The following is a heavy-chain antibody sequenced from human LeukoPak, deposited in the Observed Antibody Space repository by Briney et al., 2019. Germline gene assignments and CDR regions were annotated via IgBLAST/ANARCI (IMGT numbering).Heavy chain of an antibody. J-gene: IGHJ4*02. Sequence: PGGSLRLSCAASGFTFSSYGMHWVRQAPGKGLEWVAVMSYDGSNKYYADSVKGRFTISRDNSKNTLYLQMNSLRAEDTAVYYCAKDLSLGGHWGQGTLVTVSS. V-gene: IGHV3-30*18. CDR1: GFTFSSYG. D-gene: IGHD5/OR15-5a*01. CDR2: MSYDGSNK. CDR3: AKDLSLGGH.